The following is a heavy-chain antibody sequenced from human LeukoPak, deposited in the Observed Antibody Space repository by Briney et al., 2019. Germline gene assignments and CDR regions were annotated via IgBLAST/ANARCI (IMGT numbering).Heavy chain of an antibody. D-gene: IGHD1-26*01. V-gene: IGHV3-48*03. CDR1: GFTFSSYE. CDR2: ISSSGSTI. J-gene: IGHJ3*02. CDR3: AKDIGYSGSYSPYDAFDI. Sequence: GGSLRLSCAASGFTFSSYEMNWVRQAPGKGLEWVSYISSSGSTIYYADSVKGRFTISRDNAKNSLYLQMNSLRAEDTALYYCAKDIGYSGSYSPYDAFDIWGQGTMVTVSS.